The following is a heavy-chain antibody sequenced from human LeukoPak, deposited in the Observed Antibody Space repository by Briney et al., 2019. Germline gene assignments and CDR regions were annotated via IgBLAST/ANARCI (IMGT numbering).Heavy chain of an antibody. D-gene: IGHD2-8*01. CDR2: VNHSGST. V-gene: IGHV4-34*01. J-gene: IGHJ4*02. Sequence: SETLSLTCAVYGGSFSGYYWSWIRQPPGKGLEWIGEVNHSGSTNYNPSLKSRVTISVDTSKNQFSLKLSSVTAADTAVYYCARGISLELMVYAEPRSNKYYFDYWGQGTLVTVSS. CDR3: ARGISLELMVYAEPRSNKYYFDY. CDR1: GGSFSGYY.